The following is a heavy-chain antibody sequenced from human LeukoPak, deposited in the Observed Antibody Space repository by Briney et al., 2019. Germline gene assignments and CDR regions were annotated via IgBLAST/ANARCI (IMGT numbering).Heavy chain of an antibody. J-gene: IGHJ6*03. Sequence: ASVKVSCKASGYTFTGYYMHWVRQAPGQGLEWMGWINPNSGGTNYAQKFQGRVTITADESTSTAYMELSSLRSEDTAVYYCASPGYGDYYYYYMDVWGKGTTVTISS. CDR3: ASPGYGDYYYYYMDV. CDR1: GYTFTGYY. CDR2: INPNSGGT. D-gene: IGHD4-17*01. V-gene: IGHV1-2*02.